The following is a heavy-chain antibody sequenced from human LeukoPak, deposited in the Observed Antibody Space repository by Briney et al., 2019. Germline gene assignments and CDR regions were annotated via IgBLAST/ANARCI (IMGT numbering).Heavy chain of an antibody. D-gene: IGHD3-3*01. CDR3: AREGTDYNFWSGSQDY. J-gene: IGHJ4*02. Sequence: SETLSLTCAVSGYSIRFGYYWGWIRQPPGKGLEWIGSIYYSGSTYYNPSLKSRVTISVDPSKNQFSLKLNSVTAADTAVYYCAREGTDYNFWSGSQDYWGQGTLVTVSS. CDR2: IYYSGST. CDR1: GYSIRFGYY. V-gene: IGHV4-38-2*02.